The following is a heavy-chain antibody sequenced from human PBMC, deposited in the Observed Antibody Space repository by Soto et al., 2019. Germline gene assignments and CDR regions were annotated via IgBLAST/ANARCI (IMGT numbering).Heavy chain of an antibody. J-gene: IGHJ6*02. V-gene: IGHV4-4*02. D-gene: IGHD3-10*01. CDR3: ARGGGGSGSYYNSPYYGMDV. CDR1: GGSISSSNW. Sequence: SETLSLTCAVSGGSISSSNWWSWVRQPPGKGLEWIGEIYHSGSTNYNPSLKSRVTISVVKSKNQFSLKLSSVTAADTAVYYCARGGGGSGSYYNSPYYGMDVWGQGTTVTVSS. CDR2: IYHSGST.